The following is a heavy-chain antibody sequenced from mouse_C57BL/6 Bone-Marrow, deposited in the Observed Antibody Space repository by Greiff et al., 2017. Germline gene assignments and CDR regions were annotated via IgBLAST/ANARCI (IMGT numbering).Heavy chain of an antibody. J-gene: IGHJ1*03. CDR3: ARSDYDGYYFDV. CDR1: GYTFTDYY. Sequence: EVQLVESGPVLVKPGASVKMSCKASGYTFTDYYMNWVKQSHGKSLEWIGVINPYNGGTSYNQKFKGKATLTVDKSSSTAYMELNSLTSEDSAVYYCARSDYDGYYFDVWGTGTTVTGSS. CDR2: INPYNGGT. D-gene: IGHD2-3*01. V-gene: IGHV1-19*01.